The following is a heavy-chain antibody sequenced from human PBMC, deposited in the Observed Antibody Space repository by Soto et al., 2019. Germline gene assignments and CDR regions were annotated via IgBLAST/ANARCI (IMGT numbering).Heavy chain of an antibody. V-gene: IGHV3-15*01. D-gene: IGHD3-22*01. J-gene: IGHJ4*02. CDR3: TTELVDYYDSSGPRGY. CDR2: IKSKTDGGTT. Sequence: PGGSMKLSCAACRFTLSNAWVSGVRQAPGKGLEWVGRIKSKTDGGTTDYAAPVKGRFTISRDDSKNTLYLQMNSLKTEDTAVYYCTTELVDYYDSSGPRGYWGQGTLVTVSS. CDR1: RFTLSNAW.